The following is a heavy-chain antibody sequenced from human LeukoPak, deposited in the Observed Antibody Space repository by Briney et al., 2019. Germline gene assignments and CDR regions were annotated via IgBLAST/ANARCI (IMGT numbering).Heavy chain of an antibody. CDR2: IYHGGNT. V-gene: IGHV4-38-2*02. D-gene: IGHD4-17*01. CDR3: ARAGYGDSDFDY. Sequence: SETLSLTCTVSGYSISSSYYWGWIRQPPGKGLEWIGSIYHGGNTYYNPSLKSRVTISVDTSKNQFSLKLSSVTAADTAVYYCARAGYGDSDFDYWGQGTLVTASS. J-gene: IGHJ4*02. CDR1: GYSISSSYY.